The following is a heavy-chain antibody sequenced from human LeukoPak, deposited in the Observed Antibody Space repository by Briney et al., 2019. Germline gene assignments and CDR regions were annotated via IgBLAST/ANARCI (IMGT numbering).Heavy chain of an antibody. V-gene: IGHV3-23*01. Sequence: GGSPRLSCAAPVFTFSSYVMCSGRQAPGKGLEWGSDISGRGGSTYYAESAKSRVPLSRDNSQNTLYFRIKTPRAEDTPLFFFAKDYIRGGRQRVPDIDYWGRGTLVTVSS. CDR1: VFTFSSYV. J-gene: IGHJ4*02. D-gene: IGHD3-10*01. CDR3: AKDYIRGGRQRVPDIDY. CDR2: ISGRGGST.